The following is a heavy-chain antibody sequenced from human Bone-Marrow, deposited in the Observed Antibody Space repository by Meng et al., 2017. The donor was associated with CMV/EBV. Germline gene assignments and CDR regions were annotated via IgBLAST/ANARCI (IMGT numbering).Heavy chain of an antibody. CDR1: GFTCSSYG. CDR2: IRYDGSNK. V-gene: IGHV3-30*02. J-gene: IGHJ6*02. Sequence: GGSLRLSCAASGFTCSSYGMHWVRQAPGKGLEWVAFIRYDGSNKYYADSVKGRFTISRDNSKNTLYLQMKSLRAEETAVYFCAKNPSLSNDFWRGSSGGGGGMDVWGQGTTVTVSS. CDR3: AKNPSLSNDFWRGSSGGGGGMDV. D-gene: IGHD3-3*01.